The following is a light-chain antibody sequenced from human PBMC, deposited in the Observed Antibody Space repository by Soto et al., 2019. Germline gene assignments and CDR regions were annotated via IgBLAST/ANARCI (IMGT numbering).Light chain of an antibody. V-gene: IGKV3-20*01. Sequence: TLSLSPGERTTLSCRASQSISRYLAWYQQKPGQGPRLLIYGASSRATGTPDRFSGSGSGTDFTLTINRLEPEDFALYYCQQYGSSPPAFGQGTKVDIK. CDR2: GAS. CDR3: QQYGSSPPA. CDR1: QSISRY. J-gene: IGKJ1*01.